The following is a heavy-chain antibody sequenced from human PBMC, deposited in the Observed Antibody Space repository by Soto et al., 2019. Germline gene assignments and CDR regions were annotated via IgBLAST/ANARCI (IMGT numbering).Heavy chain of an antibody. CDR2: IYYSGST. CDR3: ARRYGDCFDY. J-gene: IGHJ4*02. D-gene: IGHD4-17*01. Sequence: PSETLSLTCTVSGGSISSYYWSWIRQPPGKGLELIGYIYYSGSTNYNPSLKSRVTISVDTSKNQFSLKLSSVTAADTAVYYCARRYGDCFDYWGQGTLVTVSS. V-gene: IGHV4-59*08. CDR1: GGSISSYY.